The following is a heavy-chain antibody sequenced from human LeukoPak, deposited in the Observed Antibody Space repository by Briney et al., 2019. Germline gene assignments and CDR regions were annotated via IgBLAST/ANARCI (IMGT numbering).Heavy chain of an antibody. CDR2: ISASGST. CDR1: GGSVNSVSYYY. J-gene: IGHJ3*02. Sequence: SQTLSLTCTVSGGSVNSVSYYYWSWIRQPAGKGLEWIGRISASGSTTYNSSLKSRVTMLVDTSKNQFSLTLSSVTAADTAVYYCARNRLPAATGAFDIWGQGTMITVSS. D-gene: IGHD2-2*01. V-gene: IGHV4-61*02. CDR3: ARNRLPAATGAFDI.